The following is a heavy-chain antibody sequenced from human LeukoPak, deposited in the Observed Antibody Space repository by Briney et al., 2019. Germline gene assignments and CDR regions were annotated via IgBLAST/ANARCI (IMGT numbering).Heavy chain of an antibody. CDR3: ARLDESEGDY. CDR2: ISSGSDYI. Sequence: PGGSLRLSCAASGFTFDDYGMSWVRQAPGKRLEWVSSISSGSDYIQYADSVKGRFTISRDNAKNSLYLQMSSLSAEDTAVYYCARLDESEGDYWGQGTLVTVSS. CDR1: GFTFDDYG. V-gene: IGHV3-21*06. J-gene: IGHJ4*02.